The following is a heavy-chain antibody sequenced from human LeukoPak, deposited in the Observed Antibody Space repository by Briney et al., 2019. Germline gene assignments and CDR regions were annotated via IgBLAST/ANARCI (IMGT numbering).Heavy chain of an antibody. CDR2: IFYSGTT. Sequence: SETLSLTCTVSGGSIASDNYFWSWIRQHPEKGLERIGYIFYSGTTYYNPSLKSRVTISVDTSKNQFSLKLNSVIAADTAVYYCAREVNEPASADAFDIWGQGTMVTVSS. D-gene: IGHD2-2*01. CDR3: AREVNEPASADAFDI. V-gene: IGHV4-31*03. J-gene: IGHJ3*02. CDR1: GGSIASDNYF.